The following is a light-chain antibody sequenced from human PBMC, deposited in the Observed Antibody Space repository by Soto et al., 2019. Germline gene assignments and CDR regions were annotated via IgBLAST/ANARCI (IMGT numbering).Light chain of an antibody. Sequence: DIQMTQSPSSLSASVGDRVTITCQASRDISVYLNWYQQKPGKPPKLLVFDASNLQTGVPSRFSGSGSGTHVTFPISSLQPEDIATYYCQQYDNFPPYTFGQGTRLEIK. CDR2: DAS. CDR3: QQYDNFPPYT. J-gene: IGKJ2*01. CDR1: RDISVY. V-gene: IGKV1-33*01.